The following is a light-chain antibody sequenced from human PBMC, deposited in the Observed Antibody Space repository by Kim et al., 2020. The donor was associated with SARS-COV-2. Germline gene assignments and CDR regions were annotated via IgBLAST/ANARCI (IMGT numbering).Light chain of an antibody. CDR2: GKN. CDR3: NSRDSTSNHVV. Sequence: ALGQTVRSTCQGDSLRSYYASWYQQQPGQAPVLVIYGKNTRPSGIPDRFSGSSSGNTASLTITGARAEDEADYYCNSRDSTSNHVVFGGGTKLTVL. V-gene: IGLV3-19*01. J-gene: IGLJ2*01. CDR1: SLRSYY.